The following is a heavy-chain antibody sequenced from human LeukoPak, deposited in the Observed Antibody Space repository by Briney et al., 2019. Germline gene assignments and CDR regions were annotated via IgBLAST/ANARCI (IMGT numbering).Heavy chain of an antibody. J-gene: IGHJ4*02. V-gene: IGHV3-23*01. CDR2: ISYGDGTA. CDR3: AKDRGYTGYDSGGIDF. D-gene: IGHD5-12*01. Sequence: GGSLRLSCAASGFTFRSYAMNWVRQSPGKGLEWVSSISYGDGTAFYAGSVKGRLTVSRDNSRSTLYLQMASLRAEDTAVYYCAKDRGYTGYDSGGIDFWGQGILVTVSS. CDR1: GFTFRSYA.